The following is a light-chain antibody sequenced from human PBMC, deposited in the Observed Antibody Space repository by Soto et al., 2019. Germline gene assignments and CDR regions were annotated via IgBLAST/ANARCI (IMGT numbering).Light chain of an antibody. J-gene: IGKJ1*01. Sequence: IVMTQSPATLSVSPGERATLSCRASQAISDNLAWYQHKPGQPPRLLIYDASTRATGIPARFSGGGSGTEFTLTISSLQSEDFAVYYCQQYNNWPWTFGQGTKVDIK. CDR2: DAS. CDR1: QAISDN. V-gene: IGKV3-15*01. CDR3: QQYNNWPWT.